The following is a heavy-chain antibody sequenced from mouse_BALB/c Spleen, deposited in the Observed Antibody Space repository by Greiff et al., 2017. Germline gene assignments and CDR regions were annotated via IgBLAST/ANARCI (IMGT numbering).Heavy chain of an antibody. D-gene: IGHD1-1*01. V-gene: IGHV3-6*02. CDR2: ISYDGSN. CDR3: AREDGSSLYAMDY. Sequence: ESGPGLVKPSQSLSLTCSVTGYSITSGYYWNWIRQFPGNKLEWMGYISYDGSNNYNPSLKNRISITRDTSKNQFFLKLNSVTTEDTATYYCAREDGSSLYAMDYWGQGTSVTVSS. CDR1: GYSITSGYY. J-gene: IGHJ4*01.